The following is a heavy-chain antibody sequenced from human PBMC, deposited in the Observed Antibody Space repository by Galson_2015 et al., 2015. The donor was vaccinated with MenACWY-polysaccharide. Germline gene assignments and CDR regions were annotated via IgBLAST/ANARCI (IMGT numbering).Heavy chain of an antibody. CDR1: GYKFTSYD. CDR2: MNPNSGNT. CDR3: ARIKARQCTVAVS. Sequence: SVKVSCKASGYKFTSYDINWVRQATGQGLEWMGWMNPNSGNTGYAQKFQGRVTMTSSSAMSTAFMELSSLRSEDTAVYYCARIKARQCTVAVSWGQGPLVTVSA. D-gene: IGHD2-21*01. V-gene: IGHV1-8*01. J-gene: IGHJ5*02.